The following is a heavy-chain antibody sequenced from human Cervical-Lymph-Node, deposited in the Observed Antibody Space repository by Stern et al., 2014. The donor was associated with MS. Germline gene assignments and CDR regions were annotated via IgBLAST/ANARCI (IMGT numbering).Heavy chain of an antibody. CDR3: AREVAGHRLGMMDV. Sequence: VQLVDSGAEVKKPGASVKVSCKASGYTFTNYYMHWVRQTPAQGLELMGIINPSGGSTNYAQKFQGRVTMTRDTSTSTVYMELSSLRSEDTAVYYCAREVAGHRLGMMDVWGQGTTVTVSS. V-gene: IGHV1-46*01. D-gene: IGHD6-19*01. CDR2: INPSGGST. J-gene: IGHJ6*02. CDR1: GYTFTNYY.